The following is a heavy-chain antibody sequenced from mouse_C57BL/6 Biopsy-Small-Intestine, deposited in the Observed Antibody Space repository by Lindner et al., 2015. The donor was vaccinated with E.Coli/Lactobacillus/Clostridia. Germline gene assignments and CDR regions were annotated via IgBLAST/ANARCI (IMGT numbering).Heavy chain of an antibody. V-gene: IGHV14-1*02. J-gene: IGHJ3*01. CDR3: AREGYCSSTGCYVDAFDI. CDR2: ISTYNGNT. Sequence: GVEWEWGGISTYNGNTIYAQKVQGRVTMTTDTSTNTAYMELRSLRSDDTAVYYCAREGYCSSTGCYVDAFDIWGQGTMVTVSS. D-gene: IGHD1-1*01.